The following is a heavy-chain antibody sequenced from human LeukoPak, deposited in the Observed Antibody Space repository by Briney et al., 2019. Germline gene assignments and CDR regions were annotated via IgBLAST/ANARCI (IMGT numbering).Heavy chain of an antibody. Sequence: PSETLSLTCSVSGGPITKYYWSWIRQPPGKGLEWIGYIYHTGSTNYSPSLKSRVTMSVDASRNQFSLKLVSVTAADTAVYYCARDRGTTGYYYLDSWGQGILVTVSS. D-gene: IGHD5-12*01. CDR2: IYHTGST. J-gene: IGHJ4*02. V-gene: IGHV4-59*01. CDR3: ARDRGTTGYYYLDS. CDR1: GGPITKYY.